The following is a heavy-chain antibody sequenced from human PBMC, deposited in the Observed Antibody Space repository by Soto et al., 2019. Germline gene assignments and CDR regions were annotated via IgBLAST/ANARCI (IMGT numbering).Heavy chain of an antibody. Sequence: SVKVSCKASGGTFSSYAISWVRQAPGQGLEWMGGIIPIFGTADYAQKFQGRVTITADESTSTAYMELSSLRSEDTAVYYCARDGYGGKTWFDPWGQGTLVTGLL. J-gene: IGHJ5*02. D-gene: IGHD4-17*01. CDR1: GGTFSSYA. CDR2: IIPIFGTA. CDR3: ARDGYGGKTWFDP. V-gene: IGHV1-69*13.